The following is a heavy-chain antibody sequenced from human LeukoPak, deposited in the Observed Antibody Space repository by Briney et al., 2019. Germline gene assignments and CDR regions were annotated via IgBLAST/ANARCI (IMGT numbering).Heavy chain of an antibody. CDR1: GFTFSSYA. CDR2: ISGSGGST. CDR3: AKETYYYDSSGLAPMDV. J-gene: IGHJ6*02. V-gene: IGHV3-23*01. D-gene: IGHD3-22*01. Sequence: PGGSLRLSCAASGFTFSSYAMSWVRQAPGKGLEWVSAISGSGGSTYYADSVKGQFTISRDNSKNTLYLQMNSLRAEDTAVYYCAKETYYYDSSGLAPMDVWGQGTTVTVSS.